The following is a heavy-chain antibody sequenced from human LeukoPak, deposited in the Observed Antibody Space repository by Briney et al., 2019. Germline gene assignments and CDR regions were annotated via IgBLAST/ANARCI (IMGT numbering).Heavy chain of an antibody. CDR2: FDPEDGET. D-gene: IGHD5-12*01. CDR1: GYTLTELS. CDR3: ATEGVVAGAFSGYDFPY. J-gene: IGHJ4*02. V-gene: IGHV1-24*01. Sequence: ASVKVSYKVSGYTLTELSMHWVRQAPGKGLEWMGGFDPEDGETIYAQKFQGRVTMTEDTSTDTAYMELSSLRSEDTAVYYCATEGVVAGAFSGYDFPYWGQGTLVTVSS.